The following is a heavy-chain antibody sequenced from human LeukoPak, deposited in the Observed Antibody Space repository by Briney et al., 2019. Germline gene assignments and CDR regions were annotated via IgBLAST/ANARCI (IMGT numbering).Heavy chain of an antibody. Sequence: SVKVSCKASGCTFSSYAISWVRQAPGQGLEWMGGIIPIFGTANYAQKFQGRVTITADESTSTAYTELSSPRPDATAVYYCATGAGSRSPDYYGMDVWGQGTPVTVSS. CDR3: ATGAGSRSPDYYGMDV. D-gene: IGHD6-13*01. CDR2: IIPIFGTA. V-gene: IGHV1-69*13. CDR1: GCTFSSYA. J-gene: IGHJ6*02.